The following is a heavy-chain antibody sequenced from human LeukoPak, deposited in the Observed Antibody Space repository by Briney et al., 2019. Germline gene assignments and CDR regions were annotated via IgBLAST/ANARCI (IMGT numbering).Heavy chain of an antibody. D-gene: IGHD3-3*01. Sequence: GVSLRLSCAASGFTVSSNYMSWVRQAPGKGPEWVSVIYSGGSTYYADSVKGRFTISRDNSKNTLYLQMNSLRAEDTAVYYCARGSGLAAFDIWGQGTMVTVSS. J-gene: IGHJ3*02. CDR3: ARGSGLAAFDI. V-gene: IGHV3-53*01. CDR2: IYSGGST. CDR1: GFTVSSNY.